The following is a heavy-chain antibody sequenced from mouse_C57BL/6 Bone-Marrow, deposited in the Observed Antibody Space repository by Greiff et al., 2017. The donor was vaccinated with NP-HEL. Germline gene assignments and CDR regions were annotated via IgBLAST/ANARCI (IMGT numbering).Heavy chain of an antibody. V-gene: IGHV1-69*01. CDR2: IDPSDSYT. CDR3: ARDGISYYAMDY. Sequence: QVQLQQPGAELVMPGASVKLSCKASGYTFTSYWMHWVKQRPGQGLEWIGEIDPSDSYTNYHQKFKGKSTLTVDKSSSTAYMQLSSLTSEDSAVYYCARDGISYYAMDYWGQGTSVTVSS. J-gene: IGHJ4*01. CDR1: GYTFTSYW. D-gene: IGHD1-1*01.